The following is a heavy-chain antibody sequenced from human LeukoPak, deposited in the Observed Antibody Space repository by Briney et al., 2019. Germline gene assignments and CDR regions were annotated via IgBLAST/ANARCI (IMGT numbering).Heavy chain of an antibody. Sequence: GESLKISCQRCGYSFTSYWISWVRQMPGKGLEWMGIIYPGDSDTRYSPSLQGQVTISADKSISTAYLQWSSLKASDTAMYYCARQVPGGSGASCCSGSFDPCGQGTLVTVSS. CDR1: GYSFTSYW. CDR2: IYPGDSDT. V-gene: IGHV5-51*01. D-gene: IGHD2-15*01. CDR3: ARQVPGGSGASCCSGSFDP. J-gene: IGHJ5*02.